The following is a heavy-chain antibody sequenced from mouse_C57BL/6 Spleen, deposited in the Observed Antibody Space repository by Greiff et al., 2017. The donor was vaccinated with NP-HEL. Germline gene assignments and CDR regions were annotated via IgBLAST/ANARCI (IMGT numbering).Heavy chain of an antibody. CDR1: GYTFTDYE. V-gene: IGHV1-15*01. D-gene: IGHD2-5*01. CDR3: TRIYSNSAWFAD. Sequence: VQLQQSGAELVRPGASVTLSCKASGYTFTDYEMHWVKQTPVHGLEWIGAIDPENGGTAYNQKFKGKAILTADKSSSTAYMELRSLTSEDSAVYYCTRIYSNSAWFADWGQGTLVTVSA. CDR2: IDPENGGT. J-gene: IGHJ3*01.